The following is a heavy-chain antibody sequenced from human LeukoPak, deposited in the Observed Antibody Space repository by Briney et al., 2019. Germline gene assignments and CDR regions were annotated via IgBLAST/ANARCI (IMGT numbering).Heavy chain of an antibody. Sequence: AGGSLRLSCAASGFTFSSYAMSRVRQAPGKGLEWVSAISGSGGSTYYADSVKGRFTISRDNSKNTLYLQMNSLRAEDTAVYYCAKDPLAVAGRNYWGQGTLVTVSS. V-gene: IGHV3-23*01. CDR1: GFTFSSYA. CDR2: ISGSGGST. CDR3: AKDPLAVAGRNY. J-gene: IGHJ4*02. D-gene: IGHD6-19*01.